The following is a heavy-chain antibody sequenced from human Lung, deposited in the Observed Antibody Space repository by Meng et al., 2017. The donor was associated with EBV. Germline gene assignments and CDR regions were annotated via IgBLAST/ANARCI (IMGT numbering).Heavy chain of an antibody. Sequence: QVKLVQFGAEVKKPGAPVKGSCRASGYTFNNYGLNWVRQAPGQGLEWMGWISPYIGNTNYAQRFQGRLTLTTDTSTDTAYMELRSLSPDDTAIYYCARDRGQDTVVVVADRGFDPWGQGTLVTVSS. CDR3: ARDRGQDTVVVVADRGFDP. CDR1: GYTFNNYG. CDR2: ISPYIGNT. D-gene: IGHD2-15*01. J-gene: IGHJ5*02. V-gene: IGHV1-18*01.